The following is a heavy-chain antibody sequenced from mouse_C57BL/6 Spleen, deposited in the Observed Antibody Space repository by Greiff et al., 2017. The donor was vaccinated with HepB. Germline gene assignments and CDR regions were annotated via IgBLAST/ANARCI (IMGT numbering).Heavy chain of an antibody. J-gene: IGHJ1*03. CDR2: IYPGDGDT. Sequence: VQVVESGPELVKPGASVKISCKASGYAFSSSWMNWVKQRPGKGLEWIGRIYPGDGDTNYNGKFKGKATLTADKSSSTAYMQLSSLTSEDSAVYFCASLGDGYYWYFDVWGTGTTVTVSS. D-gene: IGHD2-3*01. CDR3: ASLGDGYYWYFDV. V-gene: IGHV1-82*01. CDR1: GYAFSSSW.